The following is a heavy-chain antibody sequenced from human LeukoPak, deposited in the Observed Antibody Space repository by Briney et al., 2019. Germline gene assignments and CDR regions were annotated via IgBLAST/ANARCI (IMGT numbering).Heavy chain of an antibody. CDR1: GFTFSSYG. CDR3: AKDNDILTGYYDY. J-gene: IGHJ4*02. V-gene: IGHV3-30*18. CDR2: ISYDGSNK. D-gene: IGHD3-9*01. Sequence: PGGSLRLSCAASGFTFSSYGIHWVRQAPGKGLEWVAVISYDGSNKYYADSVKGRFTIFRDNSKNTLYLQMNSLRAEDTAVYYCAKDNDILTGYYDYWGQGTLVTVSS.